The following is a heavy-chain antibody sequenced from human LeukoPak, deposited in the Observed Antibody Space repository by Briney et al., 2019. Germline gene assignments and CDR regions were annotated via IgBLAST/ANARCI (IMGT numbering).Heavy chain of an antibody. J-gene: IGHJ4*02. CDR3: ARGASPDF. CDR2: IFYSGST. Sequence: SETLSLTCTVSGGSISNYYWSWIRQPPGKGLEWIGYIFYSGSTNYNPSLKCRVTMSLDTSKSHFSLKLSSVTAADTAVYYCARGASPDFWGQGTLVTVSS. CDR1: GGSISNYY. V-gene: IGHV4-59*01.